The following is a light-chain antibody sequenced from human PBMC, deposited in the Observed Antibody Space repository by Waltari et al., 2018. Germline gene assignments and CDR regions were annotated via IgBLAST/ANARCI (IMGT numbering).Light chain of an antibody. CDR1: SSDVGTSNS. Sequence: QSALTQPASVSGSPGQSITISCTGTSSDVGTSNSVSWYQDHPGQGPKVIVYDVSNRPSGVSARFSGSKSGNTASLTISGLQAEDEADYYCSSQSSDIVVLFGGGTKVTVL. CDR3: SSQSSDIVVL. CDR2: DVS. V-gene: IGLV2-14*03. J-gene: IGLJ3*02.